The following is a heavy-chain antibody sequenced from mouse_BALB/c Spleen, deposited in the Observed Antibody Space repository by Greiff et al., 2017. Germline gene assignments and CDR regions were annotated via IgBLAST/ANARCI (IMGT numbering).Heavy chain of an antibody. V-gene: IGHV5-4*02. CDR2: ISDGGSYT. D-gene: IGHD1-3*01. CDR3: AREGPSGYWYFDV. J-gene: IGHJ1*01. Sequence: EVQVVESGGGLVKPGGSLKLSCAASGFTFSDYYMYWVRQTPEKRLEWVATISDGGSYTYYPDSVKGRFTISRDNAKNNLYLQMSSLKSEDTAMYYCAREGPSGYWYFDVWGAGTTVTVSS. CDR1: GFTFSDYY.